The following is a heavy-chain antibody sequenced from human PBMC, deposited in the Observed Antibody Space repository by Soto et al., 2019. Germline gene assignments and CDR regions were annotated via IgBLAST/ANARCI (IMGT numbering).Heavy chain of an antibody. J-gene: IGHJ4*02. D-gene: IGHD6-19*01. CDR2: ISGSGSSS. Sequence: GGSLRLSCAASEFTFSSYAMSWVRQAPGKGLEWVSAISGSGSSSYYADSVKGRFTISRDNSKNTLYLQMNSLRAEDTAVYYCAKCSPRYSSGLKAYYFDHWGQGTLVTVSS. CDR3: AKCSPRYSSGLKAYYFDH. CDR1: EFTFSSYA. V-gene: IGHV3-23*01.